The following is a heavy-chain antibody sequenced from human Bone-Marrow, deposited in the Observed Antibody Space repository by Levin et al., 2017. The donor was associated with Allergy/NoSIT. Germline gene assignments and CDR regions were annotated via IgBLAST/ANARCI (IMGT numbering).Heavy chain of an antibody. CDR1: KFTFRNYA. V-gene: IGHV3-30*04. Sequence: GGSLRLSCEAFKFTFRNYAMHWVRQTPGKGLEWLSIISSDGHDAYYADSVKGRFTTSRDNSNNTLFLQVNSLTDGDTAVYFCARDLDFGAHSAGYLYYWGQGVLVTVSS. CDR3: ARDLDFGAHSAGYLYY. J-gene: IGHJ4*02. CDR2: ISSDGHDA. D-gene: IGHD4/OR15-4a*01.